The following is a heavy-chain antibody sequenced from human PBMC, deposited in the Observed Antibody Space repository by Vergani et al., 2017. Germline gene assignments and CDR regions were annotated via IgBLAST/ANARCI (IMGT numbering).Heavy chain of an antibody. D-gene: IGHD5-12*01. CDR2: IYYSGST. V-gene: IGHV4-31*03. J-gene: IGHJ6*02. CDR1: GGSISSGGYY. CDR3: ARARTSDYYYGMDV. Sequence: QVQLQESGPGLVKPSQTLSLTCTVSGGSISSGGYYWSWIRQHPGKGLEWIGYIYYSGSTYYNPSLKSRVTKSVDTSKNQFSLKLSSVTAADTAVYYCARARTSDYYYGMDVWGQGTTVTVSS.